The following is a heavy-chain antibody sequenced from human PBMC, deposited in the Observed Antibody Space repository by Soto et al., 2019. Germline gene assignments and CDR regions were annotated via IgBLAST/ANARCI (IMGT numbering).Heavy chain of an antibody. D-gene: IGHD6-25*01. CDR2: INHSGST. CDR1: GGSFSGYY. CDR3: ARSARRGNWFDP. Sequence: SETMSLTCAVYGGSFSGYYWSWIRQPPGKGLEWIGEINHSGSTNYNPSLKSRVTISVDTSKNQLSLKLSSVTAADTAVYYCARSARRGNWFDPWGQGTLVTVSS. J-gene: IGHJ5*02. V-gene: IGHV4-34*01.